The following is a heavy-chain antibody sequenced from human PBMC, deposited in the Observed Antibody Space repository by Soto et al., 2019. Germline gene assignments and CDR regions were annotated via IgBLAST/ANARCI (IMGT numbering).Heavy chain of an antibody. J-gene: IGHJ3*02. CDR1: SGSFRSSVYY. V-gene: IGHV4-31*03. D-gene: IGHD1-1*01. CDR3: ATHNWNDAGRNAFDI. Sequence: TDPICSGSFRSSVYYSVGVLSLKKKDLEWIGYIYYSGSTYYTPSFKSRVTISVDTSKNQFSLKLSSVTAADTAVYYCATHNWNDAGRNAFDIWGQGTMVTVSS. CDR2: IYYSGST.